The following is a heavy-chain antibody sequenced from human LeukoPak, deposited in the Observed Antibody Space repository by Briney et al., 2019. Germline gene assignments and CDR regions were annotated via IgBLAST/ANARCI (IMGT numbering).Heavy chain of an antibody. V-gene: IGHV1-69*04. J-gene: IGHJ4*02. D-gene: IGHD2-21*02. Sequence: ASVKVSCKASGGTFSSFAISWVRQAPGQGLEWMGRIIPILGIANYAQKFQGRVTITADKSTSTAYMELSSLRSEDTAVYYCARDHHTYCGGDCRPGFDYWGQGTLVTVSS. CDR2: IIPILGIA. CDR3: ARDHHTYCGGDCRPGFDY. CDR1: GGTFSSFA.